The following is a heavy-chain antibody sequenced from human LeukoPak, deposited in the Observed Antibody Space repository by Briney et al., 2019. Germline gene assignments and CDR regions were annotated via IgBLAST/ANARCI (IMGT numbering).Heavy chain of an antibody. D-gene: IGHD3-3*01. J-gene: IGHJ6*03. CDR2: INHSGST. V-gene: IGHV4-34*01. CDR1: GGSFSGYY. CDR3: ARGQAGSFWSGYYRDSGYYYMDV. Sequence: SETLSLTCAVYGGSFSGYYWSWIRQPPGTGLGWIGEINHSGSTNYNPSLKSRVTISVDTSKNQFSLKLSSVTAADTAVYYCARGQAGSFWSGYYRDSGYYYMDVWGKGTTVTVSS.